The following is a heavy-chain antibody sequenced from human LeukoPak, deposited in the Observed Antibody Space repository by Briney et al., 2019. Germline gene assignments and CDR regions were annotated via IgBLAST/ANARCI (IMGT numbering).Heavy chain of an antibody. CDR3: ARHENNWNYEDY. CDR1: GGSISSSSYY. J-gene: IGHJ4*02. V-gene: IGHV4-39*01. Sequence: SETLSLTCTVSGGSISSSSYYWGWIRQPPGKGLEWIGSIYYSGSTYYNPSLKSRVTISVDTSKNQFSLKLSSVTAADTAVYYCARHENNWNYEDYWGQGTLVTVSS. D-gene: IGHD1-7*01. CDR2: IYYSGST.